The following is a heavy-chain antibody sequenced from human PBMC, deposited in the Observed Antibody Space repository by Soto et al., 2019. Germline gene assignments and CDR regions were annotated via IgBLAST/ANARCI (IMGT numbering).Heavy chain of an antibody. V-gene: IGHV3-74*01. Sequence: EVQLVESGGGLVQPGGSLRLSCTASGFTFSNYWMHWVRQAPGKGLVWVSRISGDGSFTYYADSVEGRFTISRDNAKNTVYLQLNSLRAEDTAVYYCAGDLRVADSWGQGPLVTVSS. CDR1: GFTFSNYW. J-gene: IGHJ4*02. CDR2: ISGDGSFT. CDR3: AGDLRVADS.